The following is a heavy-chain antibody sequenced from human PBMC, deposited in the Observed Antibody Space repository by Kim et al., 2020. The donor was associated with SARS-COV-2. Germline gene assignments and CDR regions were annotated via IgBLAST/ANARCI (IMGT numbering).Heavy chain of an antibody. J-gene: IGHJ4*02. Sequence: GGSLRLSCSASGFTFSSYAMHWVRQAPGKGLEYVSAISSNGGSTYYADSVKGRFTISRDNSKNTLYLQMSSLRAEDTAVYYCVKGDYYDFFDYWGQGTLVTVSS. CDR3: VKGDYYDFFDY. CDR2: ISSNGGST. CDR1: GFTFSSYA. V-gene: IGHV3-64D*06. D-gene: IGHD3-22*01.